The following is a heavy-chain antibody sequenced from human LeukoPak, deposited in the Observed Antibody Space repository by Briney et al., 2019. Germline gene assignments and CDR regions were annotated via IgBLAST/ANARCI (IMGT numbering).Heavy chain of an antibody. CDR3: ARGGDYRFDY. CDR1: GGSISSSSYY. D-gene: IGHD4-17*01. Sequence: SETLSLTCTVSGGSISSSSYYWGWIRQPSGKGLEWIGEIHHSGSTNYNPSLKSRITLSVDKSKNQLSLRLTSVTAADTAVYYCARGGDYRFDYWGQGTLVTVSS. J-gene: IGHJ4*02. V-gene: IGHV4-39*07. CDR2: IHHSGST.